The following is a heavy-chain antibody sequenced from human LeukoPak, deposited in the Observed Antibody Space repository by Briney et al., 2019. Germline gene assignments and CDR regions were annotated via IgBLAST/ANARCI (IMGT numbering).Heavy chain of an antibody. CDR3: AKDRGISSGWLPPPWGAAYFDY. CDR1: GFTFSSYA. V-gene: IGHV3-23*01. J-gene: IGHJ4*02. D-gene: IGHD6-19*01. CDR2: ISGSGGST. Sequence: PGGSLRLSCAASGFTFSSYAMSWVRQAPGKGLEWVSTISGSGGSTYYADSVKGRFTISRDNSKNTLYLQMNSLRAEDTAVYYCAKDRGISSGWLPPPWGAAYFDYWGQGTLVTVSS.